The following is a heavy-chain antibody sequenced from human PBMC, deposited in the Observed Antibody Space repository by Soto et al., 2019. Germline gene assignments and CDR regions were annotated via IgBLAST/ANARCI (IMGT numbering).Heavy chain of an antibody. J-gene: IGHJ6*02. CDR1: GFTFSSYA. Sequence: GGSLRLSCAASGFTFSSYAMHWVRQAPGKGLEWVAVISYDGSNKYYADSVKGRFTISRDNSKNTLYLQMNSLRAEDTAVYYCARVKINSGYDSADYYYYGMDVWGQGTTVTVSS. CDR2: ISYDGSNK. CDR3: ARVKINSGYDSADYYYYGMDV. D-gene: IGHD5-12*01. V-gene: IGHV3-30-3*01.